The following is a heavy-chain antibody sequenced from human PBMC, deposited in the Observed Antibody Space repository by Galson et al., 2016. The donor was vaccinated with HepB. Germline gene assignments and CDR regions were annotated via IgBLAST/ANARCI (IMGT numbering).Heavy chain of an antibody. CDR2: IRSKAYGGTS. CDR1: GFTFGDYG. D-gene: IGHD6-6*01. Sequence: SLRLSCAASGFTFGDYGMSWVRQAPGKGLEWVSFIRSKAYGGTSEYAASVKGRFTISRDDSKSIAYLQMNSLIMEDTAVYYCARDRPPGGPMAARPGDIEYWGQGILVTVSS. J-gene: IGHJ4*02. V-gene: IGHV3-49*04. CDR3: ARDRPPGGPMAARPGDIEY.